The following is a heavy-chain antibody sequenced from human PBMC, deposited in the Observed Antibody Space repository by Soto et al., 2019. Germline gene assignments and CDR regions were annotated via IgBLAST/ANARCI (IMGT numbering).Heavy chain of an antibody. J-gene: IGHJ4*02. Sequence: PSETLSLTCAVSGGSISSSNWWSWVRQPPGKGLEWIGEIYHSGSTYYNPSLKSRVTISVDTSKNQFSLKLSSVTAADTAVYYCARQGDILTPHIDYWGQGTLVTVSS. CDR3: ARQGDILTPHIDY. V-gene: IGHV4-4*02. D-gene: IGHD3-9*01. CDR1: GGSISSSNW. CDR2: IYHSGST.